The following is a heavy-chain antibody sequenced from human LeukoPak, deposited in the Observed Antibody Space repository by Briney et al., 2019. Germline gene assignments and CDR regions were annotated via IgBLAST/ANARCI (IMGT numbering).Heavy chain of an antibody. J-gene: IGHJ6*03. CDR1: GFTFSSSA. CDR3: AKGGYSNGRYYYYYMDV. V-gene: IGHV3-23*01. D-gene: IGHD5-18*01. CDR2: ISGSGGTT. Sequence: GGSLRLSCAASGFTFSSSAMNWVRQAPGKGLEWVSSISGSGGTTYYADSAKGRFTISRDNSKNTLYLQMNSLRAEDTAVYYCAKGGYSNGRYYYYYMDVWGEGTTVTVSS.